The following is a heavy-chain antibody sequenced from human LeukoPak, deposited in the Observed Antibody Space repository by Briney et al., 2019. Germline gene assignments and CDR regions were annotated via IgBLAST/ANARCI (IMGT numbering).Heavy chain of an antibody. CDR3: ARDFWSGYSYDY. CDR1: GFTFRTYG. V-gene: IGHV3-30*03. CDR2: ISNDGGNK. Sequence: GGSLRLSCAASGFTFRTYGMHWVRQAPGKGLEWVAVISNDGGNKFYADSVKGRFTISRDNSKNTLHLEMNSLRSDDTAVYYCARDFWSGYSYDYWGQGTLVTVSS. D-gene: IGHD3-3*01. J-gene: IGHJ4*02.